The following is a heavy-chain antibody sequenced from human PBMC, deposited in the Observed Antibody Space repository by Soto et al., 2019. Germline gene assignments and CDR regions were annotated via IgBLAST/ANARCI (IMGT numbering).Heavy chain of an antibody. CDR1: GGTFSSYA. V-gene: IGHV1-69*13. CDR2: IIPIFGTA. CDR3: ARWAVREEPEGRSDFWSGYYDAYYYYGMDV. Sequence: SVKVSCKAFGGTFSSYAISWVRQAPGQGLEWMGGIIPIFGTANYAQKFQGRVTITADESTSTAYMELSSLRSEDTAVYYCARWAVREEPEGRSDFWSGYYDAYYYYGMDVWGQGTTVTVSS. D-gene: IGHD3-3*01. J-gene: IGHJ6*02.